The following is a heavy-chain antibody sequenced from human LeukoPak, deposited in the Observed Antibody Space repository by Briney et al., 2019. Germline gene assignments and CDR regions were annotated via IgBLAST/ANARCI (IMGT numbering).Heavy chain of an antibody. D-gene: IGHD5-18*01. CDR2: ISGSGGST. Sequence: GGSLRLSCAASGFTFSSYGMSWVRQAPGKGLEWVSAISGSGGSTYSADSVKGRFTISRDNAKDSLYLQMNSLRAEDTAVYYCARNKKGDRYTYGHDSWGQGTLVTVSS. CDR3: ARNKKGDRYTYGHDS. J-gene: IGHJ4*02. V-gene: IGHV3-23*01. CDR1: GFTFSSYG.